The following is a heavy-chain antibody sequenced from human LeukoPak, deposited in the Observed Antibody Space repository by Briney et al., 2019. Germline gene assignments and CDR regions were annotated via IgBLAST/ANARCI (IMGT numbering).Heavy chain of an antibody. CDR3: AKVRYVGYYFDT. CDR2: IGGRGDT. Sequence: GGSLRLSCAASGFTFNNYAMNWVRQAPGKGLEWVSSIGGRGDTYADSVTGRFTISRDNAKNILYLQMNSLRAEDTALYYCAKVRYVGYYFDTWGQGTLVTVSS. J-gene: IGHJ4*02. V-gene: IGHV3-23*01. D-gene: IGHD3-9*01. CDR1: GFTFNNYA.